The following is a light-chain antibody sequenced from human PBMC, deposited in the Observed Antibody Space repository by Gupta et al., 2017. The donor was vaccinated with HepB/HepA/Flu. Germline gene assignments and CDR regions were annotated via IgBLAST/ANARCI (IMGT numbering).Light chain of an antibody. J-gene: IGKJ1*01. CDR3: QQYRT. Sequence: EIVLTHSPGTLSLSPGERATLSCRASQSVSSSYLAWYQQKPGQAPRLLIYGASSRATGIPDRCSGSGSGTDVTLTISRLEPEDFAVYYCQQYRTFGQGTKVEIK. CDR2: GAS. V-gene: IGKV3-20*01. CDR1: QSVSSSY.